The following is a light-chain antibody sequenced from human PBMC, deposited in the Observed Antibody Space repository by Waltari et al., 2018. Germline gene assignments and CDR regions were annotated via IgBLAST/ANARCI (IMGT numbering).Light chain of an antibody. CDR3: QVWDRGGF. Sequence: SYVLTQTPSLSVAPGETVRISCGEIDIGGKSVHWYQQKAGQAPELVISYDNDRPSGIPERFSGSNSGNTAILTISRVEAGDEADYYCQVWDRGGFFGGGTKVTVL. CDR2: YDN. CDR1: DIGGKS. J-gene: IGLJ2*01. V-gene: IGLV3-21*04.